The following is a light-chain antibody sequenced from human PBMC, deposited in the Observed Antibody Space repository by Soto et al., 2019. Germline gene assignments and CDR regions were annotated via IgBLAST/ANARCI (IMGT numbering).Light chain of an antibody. J-gene: IGLJ3*02. V-gene: IGLV1-40*01. CDR1: SPNLGAGYD. CDR3: QSYDSSLSARV. Sequence: QSVLTQGHSVSGVQEQRVSISGTGRSPNLGAGYDVHWYQQLPGTAPKLLIYGNSNRPSGVPDRFSGSKSGTSASLAITGLQAEDEADYYCQSYDSSLSARVFGGGTQLTVL. CDR2: GNS.